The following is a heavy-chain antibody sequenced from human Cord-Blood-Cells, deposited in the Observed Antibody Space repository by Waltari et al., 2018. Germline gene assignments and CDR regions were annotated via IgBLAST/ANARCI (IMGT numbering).Heavy chain of an antibody. J-gene: IGHJ4*02. CDR2: IKSKTDGGTT. V-gene: IGHV3-15*01. CDR1: GFTFSNAW. D-gene: IGHD1-26*01. CDR3: TTRRVNERGSYLKDY. Sequence: EVQLVASGGGLVKPGGSLRLSCAASGFTFSNAWLSWVRHAPGMGLEWVGRIKSKTDGGTTDYAAPVKGRFTISRDDSKNTLYLQMNSLKTEDTAVYYCTTRRVNERGSYLKDYWGQGTLVTVSS.